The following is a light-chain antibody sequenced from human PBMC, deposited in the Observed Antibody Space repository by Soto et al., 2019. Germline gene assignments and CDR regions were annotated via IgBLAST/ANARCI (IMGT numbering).Light chain of an antibody. CDR2: AAS. CDR1: QSISNY. V-gene: IGKV1-39*01. Sequence: DIQMTQSPSSLSASIGDRVTITCRAGQSISNYLNWYQQKPGKAPKLLIYAASSLQSGVPSRFSGSGSGTDFTLTISSLHPEDFATYYCQQSYSTPRTFGQGTKLEIK. J-gene: IGKJ2*01. CDR3: QQSYSTPRT.